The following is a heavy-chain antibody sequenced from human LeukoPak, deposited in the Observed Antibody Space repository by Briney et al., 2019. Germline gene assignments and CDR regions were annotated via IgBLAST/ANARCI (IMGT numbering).Heavy chain of an antibody. CDR3: ARKYASGTYPLDY. CDR1: GFTFDDYA. D-gene: IGHD3-10*01. Sequence: GGSLRLSCAASGFTFDDYAMHWVRQAPGKGLEWVSGISWNSGSIGYADSVKGRFTISRDNAKNSLYLQMSSLRVEDTAVYYCARKYASGTYPLDYWGQGILVTVSS. V-gene: IGHV3-9*01. CDR2: ISWNSGSI. J-gene: IGHJ4*02.